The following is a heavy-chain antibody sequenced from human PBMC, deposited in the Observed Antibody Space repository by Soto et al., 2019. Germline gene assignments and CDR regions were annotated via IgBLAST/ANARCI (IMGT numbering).Heavy chain of an antibody. CDR1: GYTFASYG. V-gene: IGHV1-18*01. CDR2: ISAYNGNT. J-gene: IGHJ6*02. CDR3: ARDHKMIVVVIHHEDMDV. Sequence: GASVKVSCKASGYTFASYGISWVRQAPGQGLEWMGWISAYNGNTNYAQKLQGRVTMTTDTSTSTAYMELRSLRSDDTAVYYCARDHKMIVVVIHHEDMDVWCQGTTVTVSS. D-gene: IGHD3-22*01.